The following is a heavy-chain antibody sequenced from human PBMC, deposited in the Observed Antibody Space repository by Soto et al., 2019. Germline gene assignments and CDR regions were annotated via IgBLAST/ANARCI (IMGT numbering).Heavy chain of an antibody. J-gene: IGHJ4*02. Sequence: SETLSLTCAVSGGSISSGGYSWSWIRQPPGKGMEWIGYIYHSGSTYYNPSLKSRVTISVDRSKNQFSLKLSSVTAADTAVYYCARGGFEYYYGSGSYGGFDYWGQGTLVTVSS. CDR1: GGSISSGGYS. CDR3: ARGGFEYYYGSGSYGGFDY. V-gene: IGHV4-30-2*01. CDR2: IYHSGST. D-gene: IGHD3-10*01.